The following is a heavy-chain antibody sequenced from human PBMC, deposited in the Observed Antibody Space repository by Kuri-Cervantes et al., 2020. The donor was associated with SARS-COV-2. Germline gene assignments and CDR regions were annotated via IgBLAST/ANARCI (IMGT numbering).Heavy chain of an antibody. CDR1: GFTFRDYY. Sequence: GGSLRLSCVASGFTFRDYYMSWIRQAPGKGLEWISYISSSDSTTYYADSVKGRFTISRDNAKRTLFLQMNSLRVDDTAVYYCSREAPCRIVGAICYGMDVWGQGTTVTVSS. CDR3: SREAPCRIVGAICYGMDV. V-gene: IGHV3-11*01. CDR2: ISSSDSTT. D-gene: IGHD1-26*01. J-gene: IGHJ6*02.